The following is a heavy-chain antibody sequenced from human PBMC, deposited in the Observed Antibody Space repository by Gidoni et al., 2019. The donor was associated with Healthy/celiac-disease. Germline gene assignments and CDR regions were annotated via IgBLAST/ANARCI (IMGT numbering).Heavy chain of an antibody. CDR2: IWYDGSNK. Sequence: QVQLVESGGGVVQPGRSLRLSCAASGFTFSSYGMHWVRQAPGKGLEWLAVIWYDGSNKYYADSVKGRFTISRDNSKNTLYLQMNSLRAEDTAVYYCARGPVAGPDAFDIWGQGTMVTVSS. CDR3: ARGPVAGPDAFDI. J-gene: IGHJ3*02. V-gene: IGHV3-33*01. D-gene: IGHD6-19*01. CDR1: GFTFSSYG.